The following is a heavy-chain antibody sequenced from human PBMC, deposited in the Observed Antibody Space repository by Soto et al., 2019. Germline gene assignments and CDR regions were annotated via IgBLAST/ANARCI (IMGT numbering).Heavy chain of an antibody. D-gene: IGHD2-2*01. J-gene: IGHJ3*02. CDR3: ARGYCSSTSCYAFDI. Sequence: PSETLSLTCTVSGGSISSGGFYWSWIRQHPGKGLEWIGYIYYSGSTYYNPSLKSRVTISVDTSKNQFSLKLSSVTAADTAVYYCARGYCSSTSCYAFDIWGQGTMVTVSS. CDR2: IYYSGST. V-gene: IGHV4-31*03. CDR1: GGSISSGGFY.